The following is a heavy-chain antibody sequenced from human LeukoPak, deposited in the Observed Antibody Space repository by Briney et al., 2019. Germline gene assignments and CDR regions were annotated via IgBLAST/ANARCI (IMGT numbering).Heavy chain of an antibody. D-gene: IGHD7-27*01. CDR3: ASPVELGRYFDL. CDR1: GFAFSSYE. CDR2: ITSSGNTM. V-gene: IGHV3-48*03. J-gene: IGHJ2*01. Sequence: GGSLRLSCAASGFAFSSYEMNWVRQAPGKGLEGVSFITSSGNTMYYADSVKGRFTISRDNAKNTLFLQMNSLRAEDTAVYYCASPVELGRYFDLWGRGTLVTVSS.